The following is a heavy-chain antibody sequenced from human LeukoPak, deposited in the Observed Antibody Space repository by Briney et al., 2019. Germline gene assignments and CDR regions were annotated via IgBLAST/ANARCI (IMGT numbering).Heavy chain of an antibody. D-gene: IGHD3-16*01. J-gene: IGHJ4*02. CDR3: ARDLGDYGWDY. V-gene: IGHV1-2*06. CDR2: INPDSGGT. CDR1: RYIFTGYY. Sequence: GASVKVSCKASRYIFTGYYLHWVRQAPGQGLEWMGRINPDSGGTNYAQESQGRVTMTRDTSISTAYMEVSRLRHDDTAVYYCARDLGDYGWDYWGQGTLVTVSS.